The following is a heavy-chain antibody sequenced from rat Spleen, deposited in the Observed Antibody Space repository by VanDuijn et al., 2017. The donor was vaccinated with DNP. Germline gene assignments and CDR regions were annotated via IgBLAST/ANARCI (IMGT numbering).Heavy chain of an antibody. V-gene: IGHV5-19*01. CDR3: ATEITIAAPYWYFDF. Sequence: EVQLVESGGGLVQPGRSLKLSCAASGFTFSNYGMHWIRQAPTKGLEWVASISPSGGSTYYRDSVKGRFTISRDNAKSTLYLQMDSLRSEDTATYYCATEITIAAPYWYFDFWGPGTMVTVSS. D-gene: IGHD1-2*01. CDR1: GFTFSNYG. CDR2: ISPSGGST. J-gene: IGHJ1*01.